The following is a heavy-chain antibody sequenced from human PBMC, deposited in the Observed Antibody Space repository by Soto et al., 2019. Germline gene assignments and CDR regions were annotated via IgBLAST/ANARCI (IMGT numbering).Heavy chain of an antibody. D-gene: IGHD2-15*01. Sequence: QVQLVQSGAEVQKPGASVKVSCKASGYTFSDYYLHWVRQAPGQALEWVGWMNTSNGGTNYAQKCRGRVTMTTDTSNTTAFTEQSRLSADDTAVSYCLKGSPDPLRVEVADPSGRDFWGQGTVVTVSS. CDR1: GYTFSDYY. CDR2: MNTSNGGT. CDR3: LKGSPDPLRVEVADPSGRDF. V-gene: IGHV1-2*02. J-gene: IGHJ4*02.